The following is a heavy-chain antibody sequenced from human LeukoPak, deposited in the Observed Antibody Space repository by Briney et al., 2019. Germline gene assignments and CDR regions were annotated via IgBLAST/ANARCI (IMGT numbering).Heavy chain of an antibody. CDR1: GGSISSGGYY. V-gene: IGHV4-30-2*01. Sequence: SQTLSLTCTVSGGSISSGGYYWGWIRQPPGKGLEWIGYIYHSGSTYYNPSLKSRVTISVDRSKNQFSLKLSSVTAADTAVYYCARDRMDYDFWSGYTAEYFQHWGQGTLVTVSS. D-gene: IGHD3-3*01. CDR2: IYHSGST. J-gene: IGHJ1*01. CDR3: ARDRMDYDFWSGYTAEYFQH.